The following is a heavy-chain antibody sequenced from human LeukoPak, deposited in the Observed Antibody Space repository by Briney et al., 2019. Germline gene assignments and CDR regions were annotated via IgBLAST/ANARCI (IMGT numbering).Heavy chain of an antibody. CDR3: ARWAGFCSSNNCYNPFDY. J-gene: IGHJ4*02. V-gene: IGHV1-69*05. Sequence: GASVKVSCKASGGTFSSYTFSWVRQAPGQGLEWMGGIIPIFGTTTYAQKFQGRVTVITDESTSTVYMELSSLRSEDTAVYYCARWAGFCSSNNCYNPFDYWGQGTLVTVSS. D-gene: IGHD2-2*02. CDR1: GGTFSSYT. CDR2: IIPIFGTT.